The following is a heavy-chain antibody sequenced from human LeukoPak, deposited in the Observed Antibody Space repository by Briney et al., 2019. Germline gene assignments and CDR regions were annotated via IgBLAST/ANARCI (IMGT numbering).Heavy chain of an antibody. CDR2: ISGSGAST. D-gene: IGHD3-22*01. CDR1: GFTFSSYN. V-gene: IGHV3-23*01. J-gene: IGHJ4*02. Sequence: GGSLRLSCAASGFTFSSYNMNWVRQAPGKGLEWVSAISGSGASTYYADSVKGRFTISRDNSKNTLYLQMNSLRAEDTAVYYCAKEVYYYDSSGYMAYYFDYWGQGTLVTVSS. CDR3: AKEVYYYDSSGYMAYYFDY.